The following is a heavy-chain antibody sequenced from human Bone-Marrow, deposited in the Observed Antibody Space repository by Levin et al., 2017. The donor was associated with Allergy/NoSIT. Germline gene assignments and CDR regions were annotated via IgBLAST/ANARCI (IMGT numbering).Heavy chain of an antibody. D-gene: IGHD4-17*01. CDR2: LDGSSGKT. CDR3: AKAGTTVMLDYSYLDV. Sequence: GESLKISCAASGFTFSTYAMNWVRQAPGRGLEWVSSLDGSSGKTHYADVVKGRFTISREYSKNTLFLQMNSLRVEDTARYYCAKAGTTVMLDYSYLDVWGEGTAVTVSS. V-gene: IGHV3-23*01. CDR1: GFTFSTYA. J-gene: IGHJ6*03.